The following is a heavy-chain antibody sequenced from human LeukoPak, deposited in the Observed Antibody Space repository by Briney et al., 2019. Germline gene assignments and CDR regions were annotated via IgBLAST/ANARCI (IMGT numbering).Heavy chain of an antibody. J-gene: IGHJ4*02. CDR2: ISSGGETM. CDR3: VRCGRGGSNSMPFLDY. D-gene: IGHD1-26*01. Sequence: PGGSLRLSCVASGFTFSSYEMNWVRQAPGKGLEWLSYISSGGETMFYVDSVKGRFTISRDNADNSLSLRMNSLRAEDTAVYYCVRCGRGGSNSMPFLDYWGQGALVTVSS. CDR1: GFTFSSYE. V-gene: IGHV3-48*03.